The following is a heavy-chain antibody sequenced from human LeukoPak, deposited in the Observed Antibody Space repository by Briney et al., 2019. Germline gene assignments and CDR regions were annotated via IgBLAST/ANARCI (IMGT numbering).Heavy chain of an antibody. CDR1: GGSISSYY. D-gene: IGHD4-17*01. J-gene: IGHJ5*02. Sequence: TSETLSLTCTVSGGSISSYYWSWIRQPPGKGLEWIGYIYYSGSTNYNPSLKSRVTISVDTSKNQFSLKLSSVTAADTAVYYCARQTTEGFDPWGRGVLVTVSS. V-gene: IGHV4-59*01. CDR2: IYYSGST. CDR3: ARQTTEGFDP.